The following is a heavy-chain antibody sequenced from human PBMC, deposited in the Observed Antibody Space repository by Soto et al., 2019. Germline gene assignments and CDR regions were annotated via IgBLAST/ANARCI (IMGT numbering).Heavy chain of an antibody. J-gene: IGHJ4*02. V-gene: IGHV1-69*13. Sequence: SVKVSCKASGGTFSSYAISWVRQAPGQGLEWMGGIIPIFGTANYAQKFQGRVTITADESTSTAYMELSSLRSEDTAVYYCARPYYYDSSGYYEGRFDYWGQGTLVTVSS. CDR2: IIPIFGTA. D-gene: IGHD3-22*01. CDR1: GGTFSSYA. CDR3: ARPYYYDSSGYYEGRFDY.